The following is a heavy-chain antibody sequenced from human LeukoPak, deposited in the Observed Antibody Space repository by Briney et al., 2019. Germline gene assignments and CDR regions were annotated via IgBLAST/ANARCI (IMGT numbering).Heavy chain of an antibody. J-gene: IGHJ4*02. CDR1: GYNFNSHD. D-gene: IGHD6-13*01. Sequence: ASVKVSCKASGYNFNSHDIIWVRQATGQGLEWMGWLNPHSGNTGYAQKFQGRVTMTTDTSTSTAYMELRSLRSDDTAVYYCARERSYSSSWAGFTDYWGQGTLVTVSS. V-gene: IGHV1-8*01. CDR2: LNPHSGNT. CDR3: ARERSYSSSWAGFTDY.